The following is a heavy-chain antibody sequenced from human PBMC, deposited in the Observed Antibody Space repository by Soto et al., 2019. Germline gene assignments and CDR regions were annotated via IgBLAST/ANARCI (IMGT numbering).Heavy chain of an antibody. J-gene: IGHJ4*02. Sequence: PGGSLRLSCTSSGFTLSSYWMSWVRQAPGQGLGWVASIKQDGSDKKYVDPVKGRFTISRDNAKNSLYLEMNSLRAEDTAVYYCARVWNDGRIDYWGQGTLVTVSS. CDR3: ARVWNDGRIDY. D-gene: IGHD1-1*01. CDR1: GFTLSSYW. CDR2: IKQDGSDK. V-gene: IGHV3-7*01.